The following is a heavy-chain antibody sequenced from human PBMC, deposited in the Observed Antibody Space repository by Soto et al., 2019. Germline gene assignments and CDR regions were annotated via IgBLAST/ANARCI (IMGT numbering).Heavy chain of an antibody. CDR3: ARGGSGWRAFDI. CDR1: GFTFSSYA. CDR2: ISYDGSNK. D-gene: IGHD6-19*01. J-gene: IGHJ3*02. Sequence: GGSLRLSCAASGFTFSSYAMHWVRQAPGKGLEWVAVISYDGSNKYYADSVKGRFTISRDNSKNTLYLQMNSLRAEDTAVYYCARGGSGWRAFDIWGQGTMVTVSS. V-gene: IGHV3-30-3*01.